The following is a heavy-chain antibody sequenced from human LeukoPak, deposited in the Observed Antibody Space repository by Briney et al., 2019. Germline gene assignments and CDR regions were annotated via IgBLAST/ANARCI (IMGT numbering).Heavy chain of an antibody. D-gene: IGHD3-10*01. CDR1: GGTFSSYA. CDR3: ARDGSRDMVRGVTTDY. J-gene: IGHJ4*02. CDR2: IIPILGIA. V-gene: IGHV1-69*04. Sequence: ASVKVSCKASGGTFSSYAISWVRQAPGQGLEWMGRIIPILGIANYAQKFQGRVTITADKSTSTAYMELSSLRSEDTAVYYCARDGSRDMVRGVTTDYWGQGTLVTVSS.